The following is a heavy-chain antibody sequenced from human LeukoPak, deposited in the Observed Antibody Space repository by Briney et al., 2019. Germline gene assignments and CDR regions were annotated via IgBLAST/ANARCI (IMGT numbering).Heavy chain of an antibody. CDR3: AELGITMIGGV. V-gene: IGHV3-23*01. CDR2: ISGSGRSDI. J-gene: IGHJ6*04. D-gene: IGHD3-10*02. CDR1: GFTFNNYA. Sequence: GGSLRLSCAASGFTFNNYAMSWVRQAPGKGLEWVSAISGSGRSDIYYTDSVKGRFTISRDNSKNTLHLQMNSLRAEDTAVYYCAELGITMIGGVWGKGTTVTISS.